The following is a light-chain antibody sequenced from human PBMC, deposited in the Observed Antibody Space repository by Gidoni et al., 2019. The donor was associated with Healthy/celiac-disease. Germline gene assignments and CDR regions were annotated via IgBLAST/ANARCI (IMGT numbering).Light chain of an antibody. CDR3: SSYTSSSPYV. V-gene: IGLV2-14*01. CDR1: SSDVGGYNY. CDR2: EVS. J-gene: IGLJ1*01. Sequence: QSALTPPASVSGSPGQSLTISCTGTSSDVGGYNYVSWYQQHPGKAPKLMIYEVSNRPSGVSNRFSGSKSGNTASLTISGLQAEDEADYYCSSYTSSSPYVFGTGTKVTVL.